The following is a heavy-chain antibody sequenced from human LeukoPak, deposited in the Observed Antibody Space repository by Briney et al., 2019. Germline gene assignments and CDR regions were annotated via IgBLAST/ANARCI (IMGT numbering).Heavy chain of an antibody. CDR2: KNPNSGNT. D-gene: IGHD6-13*01. CDR3: ARGDSSSLGYYSMDV. J-gene: IGHJ6*02. V-gene: IGHV1-8*03. Sequence: ASVKVSCKASGYTFTSYDINWVRQATGQGLEWMGWKNPNSGNTGYAQKFQGRVTITRNTSISTAYMELSSLRSEDTAVYYCARGDSSSLGYYSMDVWGQGTTVTVSS. CDR1: GYTFTSYD.